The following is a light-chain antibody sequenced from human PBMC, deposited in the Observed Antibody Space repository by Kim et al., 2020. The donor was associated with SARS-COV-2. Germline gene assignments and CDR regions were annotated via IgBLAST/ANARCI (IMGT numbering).Light chain of an antibody. V-gene: IGLV1-51*01. CDR2: DNN. CDR3: GTWDSSLSAYV. J-gene: IGLJ1*01. Sequence: GQKVTITCSGSSSNIENNYVSWDQQLQATDPKLLIYDNNKRPSGIPDRFSGSKSGTSATLGITGLQTGDEADYYCGTWDSSLSAYVFGTGTKVTVL. CDR1: SSNIENNY.